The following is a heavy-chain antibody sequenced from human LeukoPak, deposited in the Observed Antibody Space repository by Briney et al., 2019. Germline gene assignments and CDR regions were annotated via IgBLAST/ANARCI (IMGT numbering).Heavy chain of an antibody. CDR2: IYYTGAT. CDR1: GSSISSYY. J-gene: IGHJ4*02. D-gene: IGHD5-18*01. V-gene: IGHV4-59*01. Sequence: SETLSLTCTVSGSSISSYYWSWIRLPPGKGLEWSGYIYYTGATYYNPSLKSRVTISLDTSKNQFSLKLSSVTAADAAVYYCPRAGYSYGTGYYFDYWGQGALVTVSS. CDR3: PRAGYSYGTGYYFDY.